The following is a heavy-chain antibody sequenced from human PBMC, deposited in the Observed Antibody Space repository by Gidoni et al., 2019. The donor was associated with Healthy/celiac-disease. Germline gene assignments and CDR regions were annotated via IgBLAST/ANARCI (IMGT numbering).Heavy chain of an antibody. D-gene: IGHD3-3*01. CDR1: GYTFTGYY. CDR2: INPNRGGT. V-gene: IGHV1-2*02. CDR3: ARALDSNDAFDI. Sequence: QVQLVQSGAEVKKHGASVKVSCKASGYTFTGYYMHWGRQAPGQGLEGMGWINPNRGGTNNAQKFQGRVTMTRDTSSSTADMELSRLRSDDTAVYYCARALDSNDAFDIWGQGTMVTVSS. J-gene: IGHJ3*02.